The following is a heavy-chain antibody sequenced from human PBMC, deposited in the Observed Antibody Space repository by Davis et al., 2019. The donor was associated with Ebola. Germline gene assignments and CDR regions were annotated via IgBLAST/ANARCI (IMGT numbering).Heavy chain of an antibody. CDR1: GYSFTHYS. V-gene: IGHV1-18*01. CDR3: ARAETLGSSWYSKDY. CDR2: ISVYNDNT. D-gene: IGHD3-22*01. J-gene: IGHJ4*02. Sequence: ASVKVSCKASGYSFTHYSFSWVRQAPGQGLEWMGWISVYNDNTDYAQKFQDRVTLTTDTSTSTAYMELRGLRSDDTAVYYCARAETLGSSWYSKDYWGQGTLVTVSS.